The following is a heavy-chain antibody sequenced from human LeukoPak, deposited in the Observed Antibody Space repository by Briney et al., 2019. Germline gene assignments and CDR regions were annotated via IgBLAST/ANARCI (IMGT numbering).Heavy chain of an antibody. Sequence: PGGSLRLSCAASGFTFSGYGMHWVRQAPGKGLEGVTIIWNDGSNKYYADSVRGRFTISRDNSKNTLYLQMNSLRAEETAVYYCARDISHNYYFDYWGQGTLVTVSS. CDR3: ARDISHNYYFDY. J-gene: IGHJ4*02. CDR1: GFTFSGYG. V-gene: IGHV3-33*01. CDR2: IWNDGSNK.